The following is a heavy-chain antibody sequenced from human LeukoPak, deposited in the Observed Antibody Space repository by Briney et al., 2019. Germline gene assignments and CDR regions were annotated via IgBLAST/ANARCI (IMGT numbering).Heavy chain of an antibody. CDR1: GSTFSSYE. J-gene: IGHJ3*02. V-gene: IGHV3-48*03. D-gene: IGHD2-2*01. CDR3: AREFRYCSGTSCPGTFDI. CDR2: ISSSGSII. Sequence: GGSLRLSCVASGSTFSSYEMHWVRQAPGKGLEWLSYISSSGSIIYADSVKGRFTVSRDNVKDSMYLQMNSLRGEDTAVYYCAREFRYCSGTSCPGTFDIWGQGTMVTVSS.